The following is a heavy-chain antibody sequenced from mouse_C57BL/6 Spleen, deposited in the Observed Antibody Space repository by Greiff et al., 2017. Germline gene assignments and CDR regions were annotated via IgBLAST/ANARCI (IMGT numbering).Heavy chain of an antibody. D-gene: IGHD1-1*01. CDR1: GYAFSSSW. V-gene: IGHV1-82*01. Sequence: VQLQQSGPELVKPGASVKISCKASGYAFSSSWMNWVKQRPGKGLEWIGRIYPGDGDTNYNGKFKGKATLTADKSSSTAYMQLSSLTSEDSAVYFCARSDYYARGFAYWGQGTLVTVSA. CDR2: IYPGDGDT. J-gene: IGHJ3*01. CDR3: ARSDYYARGFAY.